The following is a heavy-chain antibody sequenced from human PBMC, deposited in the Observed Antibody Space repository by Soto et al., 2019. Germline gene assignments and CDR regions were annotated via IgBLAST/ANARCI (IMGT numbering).Heavy chain of an antibody. D-gene: IGHD1-1*01. CDR1: GFTFSSFA. CDR3: ARGHIGTTGDKVFHY. Sequence: QVQLVESGGGVVQPGRSLRLSCAASGFTFSSFAMHWVRQVPGKGLEWVAVISYHGRNKYYADSVKGRFTISRDNSNNTLSVQMNSLRAEDTAVYYCARGHIGTTGDKVFHYWGQGALVTVSS. CDR2: ISYHGRNK. J-gene: IGHJ4*02. V-gene: IGHV3-30*04.